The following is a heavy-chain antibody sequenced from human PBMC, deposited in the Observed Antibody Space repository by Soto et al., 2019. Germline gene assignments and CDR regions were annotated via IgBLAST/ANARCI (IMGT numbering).Heavy chain of an antibody. J-gene: IGHJ4*02. V-gene: IGHV4-30-4*01. CDR3: ARDRRQLAFDY. CDR2: IYYNGST. CDR1: GGSVSSADYY. Sequence: PSETLSLTCTGSGGSVSSADYYWSWIRQPPGKGLDWIGYIYYNGSTYYNPSPKRQGTITVDTSKNQFSLELTSVTAADTAVYYCARDRRQLAFDYWGQGALVTVSS. D-gene: IGHD1-1*01.